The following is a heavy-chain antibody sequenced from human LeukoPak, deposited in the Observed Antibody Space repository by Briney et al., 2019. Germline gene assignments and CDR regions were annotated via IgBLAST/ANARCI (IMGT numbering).Heavy chain of an antibody. CDR1: GGTFISYA. Sequence: SVEVSCKASGGTFISYAISWVRQAPGQGLEWMGRIIPIFGTANYAQKFQGRVTITTDESTSTAYMELSSLRSEDTAVYYCARTIVVVTAMENGYYSDYWGQGTLVTVSS. CDR3: ARTIVVVTAMENGYYSDY. D-gene: IGHD2-21*02. CDR2: IIPIFGTA. J-gene: IGHJ4*02. V-gene: IGHV1-69*05.